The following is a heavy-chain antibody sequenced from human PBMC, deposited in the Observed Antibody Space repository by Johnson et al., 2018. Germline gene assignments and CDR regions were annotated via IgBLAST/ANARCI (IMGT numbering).Heavy chain of an antibody. V-gene: IGHV3-33*06. CDR3: ANALGVDPYDGFDT. D-gene: IGHD3-16*01. Sequence: QVQLQESGGGVVQXGTSXKLXCAASGFTFSSYGMHWVRQAPGKGLEWVATLWYDGTNKDYADSVKGRFTISRDNSKKTLFLQMNSPRAEDTAVYYCANALGVDPYDGFDTWGQGTMVTVSS. J-gene: IGHJ3*02. CDR1: GFTFSSYG. CDR2: LWYDGTNK.